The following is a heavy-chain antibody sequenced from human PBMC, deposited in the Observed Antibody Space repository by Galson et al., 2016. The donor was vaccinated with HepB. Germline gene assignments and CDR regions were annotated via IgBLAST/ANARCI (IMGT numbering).Heavy chain of an antibody. D-gene: IGHD3-10*01. CDR1: GFTFNTYA. CDR3: AKGGYYGSGVPWGFDY. CDR2: ISGSGAIT. J-gene: IGHJ4*02. Sequence: SLRLSCAASGFTFNTYAMSWVRQAPGKGLEWVSSISGSGAITYNADSVKGRFTISRDNPKHTVYLQMNSLRVEDTAVYYCAKGGYYGSGVPWGFDYWGQGTLVTVSS. V-gene: IGHV3-23*01.